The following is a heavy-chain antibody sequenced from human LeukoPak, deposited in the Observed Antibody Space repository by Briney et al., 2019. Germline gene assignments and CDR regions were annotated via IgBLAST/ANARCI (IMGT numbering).Heavy chain of an antibody. CDR2: IKDDGRQK. V-gene: IGHV3-7*01. J-gene: IGHJ4*02. Sequence: GGSLRLSCAPSGFTFSRYWMTWVRQTPGEGLEWVASIKDDGRQKYYVDSVKGRFTVSRDNAKNSAYLQMDSLRAEDTALYYCARDASRGFDTWGQGTLVTVSS. CDR1: GFTFSRYW. D-gene: IGHD5-24*01. CDR3: ARDASRGFDT.